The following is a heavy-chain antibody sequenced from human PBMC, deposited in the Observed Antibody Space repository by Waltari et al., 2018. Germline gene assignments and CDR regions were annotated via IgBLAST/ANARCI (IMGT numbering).Heavy chain of an antibody. CDR1: GGSLSSSSYS. Sequence: QLQLQESGPGLVQPSETLSLTCTVSGGSLSSSSYSWGWILQPPGKGLEWIGSIYYSGSTYYNPSLKSRVTISVDTSKTQFSLKLSSVTAADTAVYYCASGVPDTAMGRGFDPWGQGTLVTVSS. V-gene: IGHV4-39*07. D-gene: IGHD5-18*01. J-gene: IGHJ5*02. CDR2: IYYSGST. CDR3: ASGVPDTAMGRGFDP.